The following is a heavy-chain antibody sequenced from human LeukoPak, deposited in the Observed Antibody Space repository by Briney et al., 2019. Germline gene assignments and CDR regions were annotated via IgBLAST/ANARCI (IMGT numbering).Heavy chain of an antibody. CDR2: IRYDGSNK. D-gene: IGHD3-22*01. J-gene: IGHJ4*02. CDR3: AKDWVYYYDSSGYLSDDY. CDR1: GFTFSSYG. V-gene: IGHV3-30*02. Sequence: GGSLRLSCAASGFTFSSYGMHWVRQAPSKGLEWVAFIRYDGSNKYYADSVKGRFTISRDNSKNTLYLQMNSLRAEDTAVYYCAKDWVYYYDSSGYLSDDYWGQGTLVTVSS.